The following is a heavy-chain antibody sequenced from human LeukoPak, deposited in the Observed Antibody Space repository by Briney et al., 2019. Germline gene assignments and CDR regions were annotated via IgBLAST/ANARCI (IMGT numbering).Heavy chain of an antibody. D-gene: IGHD2-2*01. Sequence: PGGSLRLSCAASGFTISTNYMSWVRQAPGKGLEWVSVIHSGGSTYYADSVKGRFTISRDNSKNTLYLQMNSLRVEDTAVYYCARGPPVCSTSCLDYWGQGTLVTVSS. CDR3: ARGPPVCSTSCLDY. CDR1: GFTISTNY. V-gene: IGHV3-53*01. J-gene: IGHJ4*02. CDR2: IHSGGST.